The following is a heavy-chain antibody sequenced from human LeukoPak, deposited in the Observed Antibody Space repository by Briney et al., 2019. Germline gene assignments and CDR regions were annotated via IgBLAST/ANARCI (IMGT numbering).Heavy chain of an antibody. J-gene: IGHJ4*02. CDR2: FYYSGST. Sequence: PSQTLSLTCTVSGGSISIGGYYGSWIRQHPAKGLEWIEYFYYSGSTYYNPSLKSRVNISVATSKTQFSLKLSSVTAADTAVYYCARGGYYGSGSNYDYWGQGTLVTVSS. CDR1: GGSISIGGYY. D-gene: IGHD3-10*01. V-gene: IGHV4-31*03. CDR3: ARGGYYGSGSNYDY.